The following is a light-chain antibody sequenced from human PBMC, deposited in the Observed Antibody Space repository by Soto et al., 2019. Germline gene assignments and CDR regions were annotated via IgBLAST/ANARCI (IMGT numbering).Light chain of an antibody. J-gene: IGKJ5*01. V-gene: IGKV3-15*01. CDR2: DTS. CDR3: QQYNNWPSIT. Sequence: EIVMTQSPATLSVSPGERATLWFRASQSVSGNLAWYQQKPGQAPRLLIYDTSTRATGIPARFSGGGSGTEFTLTISSLQSEDFAVYYCQQYNNWPSITFGQGTRLEI. CDR1: QSVSGN.